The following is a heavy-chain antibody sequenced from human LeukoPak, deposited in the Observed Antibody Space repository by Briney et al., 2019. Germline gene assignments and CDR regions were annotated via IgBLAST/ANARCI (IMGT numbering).Heavy chain of an antibody. V-gene: IGHV4-4*02. CDR1: GGSISSSNW. D-gene: IGHD1-26*01. Sequence: PSGTLSLTCAVSGGSISSSNWWSWVRQPPGKGLEWIGEIYHSGSTNYNPSLKSRVTISVDKSKNQFSLKLSSVTAADTAVYYCVRDLVDVGAFDYWGQGTLVTVPS. CDR3: VRDLVDVGAFDY. J-gene: IGHJ4*02. CDR2: IYHSGST.